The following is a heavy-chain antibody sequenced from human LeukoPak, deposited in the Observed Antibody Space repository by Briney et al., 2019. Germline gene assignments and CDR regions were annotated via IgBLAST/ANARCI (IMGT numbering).Heavy chain of an antibody. CDR2: ISGSGGST. J-gene: IGHJ5*02. Sequence: PGGSLRLSCAASGFTYSSYAMSWVRHAPGKGLELVSAISGSGGSTYYADSVKGRFTISRDNSKNTLYLQMNSLRAEDTAVYYCAKLAQWLVRGWFDPWGQGTLVTVSS. CDR1: GFTYSSYA. D-gene: IGHD6-19*01. V-gene: IGHV3-23*01. CDR3: AKLAQWLVRGWFDP.